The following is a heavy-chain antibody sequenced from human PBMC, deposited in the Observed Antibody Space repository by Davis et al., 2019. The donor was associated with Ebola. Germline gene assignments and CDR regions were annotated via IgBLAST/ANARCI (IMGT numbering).Heavy chain of an antibody. CDR3: ARRFTQPRYYYYGMDV. CDR2: IIPIFGTA. V-gene: IGHV1-69*06. CDR1: GGTFSSYA. Sequence: SVKVSCKASGGTFSSYAISWVRQAPGQGLEWMGGIIPIFGTANYAQKFQGRVTITADKSTSTAYMELSSLRAEDTAVYYCARRFTQPRYYYYGMDVWGQGTTVTVSS. D-gene: IGHD1-14*01. J-gene: IGHJ6*02.